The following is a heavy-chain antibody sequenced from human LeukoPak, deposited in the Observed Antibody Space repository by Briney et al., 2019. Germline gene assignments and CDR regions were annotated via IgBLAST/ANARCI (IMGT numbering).Heavy chain of an antibody. CDR1: GGTXSSYA. CDR3: ARGSYYYDSSGYYYGLDY. D-gene: IGHD3-22*01. Sequence: SVKVSCKASGGTXSSYAISWVRQAPGQGLEWMGGIIPIFGTANYAQKFQGRVTITADESTSTAYMELSSLRSEDTAVYYCARGSYYYDSSGYYYGLDYWGQGTLVTVSS. CDR2: IIPIFGTA. J-gene: IGHJ4*02. V-gene: IGHV1-69*01.